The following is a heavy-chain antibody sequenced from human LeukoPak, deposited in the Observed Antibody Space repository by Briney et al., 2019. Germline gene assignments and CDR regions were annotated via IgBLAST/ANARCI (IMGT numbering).Heavy chain of an antibody. CDR1: GFTFSRNS. CDR2: ISSSTSYI. Sequence: GGSLRLSCAASGFTFSRNSMNWVRQAPGKGLEWVSSISSSTSYIYYADSVKGRFTISRDNAKNSLYLQMNSLRAEDAAVYYCARAGGSYYFDYWGQGTLVTVSS. CDR3: ARAGGSYYFDY. J-gene: IGHJ4*02. D-gene: IGHD1-26*01. V-gene: IGHV3-21*01.